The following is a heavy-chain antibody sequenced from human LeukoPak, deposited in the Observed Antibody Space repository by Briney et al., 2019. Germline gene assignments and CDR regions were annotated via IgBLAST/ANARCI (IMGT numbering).Heavy chain of an antibody. Sequence: SETLSLTCTVSGGSISSSGYYWGWIRQPPGKGLEWIGSMLYRGSTYYSPSLRSRVIISVDASKNQFFLTLSAVTAADTAVYYCGRQGGWGGALSFFDSWGQGTLVTVSS. CDR1: GGSISSSGYY. CDR2: MLYRGST. D-gene: IGHD3-16*01. CDR3: GRQGGWGGALSFFDS. J-gene: IGHJ4*02. V-gene: IGHV4-39*01.